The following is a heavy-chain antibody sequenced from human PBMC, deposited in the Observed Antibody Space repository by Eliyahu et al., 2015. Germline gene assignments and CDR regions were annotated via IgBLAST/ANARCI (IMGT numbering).Heavy chain of an antibody. J-gene: IGHJ4*02. V-gene: IGHV3-69-1*01. Sequence: EVQLVESGGXLVXPGGSXRXSCAASGFVFNDYAMQWVRQAPGKGLEWISYISNIHTTYYADYVKGRFTVSRDNAKNSIYLQMNTLTAEDTAVYFCAREFRGTPPHWGQGTLVTVSS. CDR3: AREFRGTPPH. CDR1: GFVFNDYA. CDR2: ISNIHTT. D-gene: IGHD1-7*01.